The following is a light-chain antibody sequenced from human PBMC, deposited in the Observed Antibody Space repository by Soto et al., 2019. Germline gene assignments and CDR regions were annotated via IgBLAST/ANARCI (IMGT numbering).Light chain of an antibody. Sequence: ELVLTQSPGTLSLSPGERATLSCRASQTVSANYLAWYQQKAGQAPRLLIYGASSRDTGIPDRFSGSGSGTECTRPISRLEPEDFEVDYCQQYNNWPLTFGGGTQVDIK. V-gene: IGKV3-20*01. CDR2: GAS. CDR1: QTVSANY. J-gene: IGKJ4*01. CDR3: QQYNNWPLT.